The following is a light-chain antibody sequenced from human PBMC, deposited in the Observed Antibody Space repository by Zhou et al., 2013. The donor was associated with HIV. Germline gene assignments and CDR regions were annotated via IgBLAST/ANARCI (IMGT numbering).Light chain of an antibody. V-gene: IGKV1-39*01. CDR2: GAS. Sequence: EIQMTQSPSSLSASVGDRVSITCRASQSIDTYLNWYQQRPGEAPKLLIYGASTLQRGVPPRFSAIGSGTDFTLNISGLQPEDFATYLCQQSYTLPRTFGPGS. CDR3: QQSYTLPRT. J-gene: IGKJ1*01. CDR1: QSIDTY.